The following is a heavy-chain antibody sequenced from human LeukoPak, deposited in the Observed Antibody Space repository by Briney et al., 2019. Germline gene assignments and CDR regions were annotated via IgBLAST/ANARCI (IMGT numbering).Heavy chain of an antibody. D-gene: IGHD2-21*01. J-gene: IGHJ3*02. CDR1: GGSISSHY. V-gene: IGHV4-59*11. CDR3: ARDGIIANGLDI. CDR2: IYYSGST. Sequence: SETLSLTCTVSGGSISSHYWSWIRQPPGKGLEWIGHIYYSGSTTYNPSLRSRVTMSVDTSKNQFSLKLSSVTAADTAVYFCARDGIIANGLDIWGQGTLVTVSS.